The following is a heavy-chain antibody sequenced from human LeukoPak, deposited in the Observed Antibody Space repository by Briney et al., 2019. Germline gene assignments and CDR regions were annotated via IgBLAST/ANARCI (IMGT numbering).Heavy chain of an antibody. V-gene: IGHV4-34*01. Sequence: SETLSLTCAVYGGSFSAYYWTWVRQGPGKGLEWIGEINPSGGIAYNPSLRSRLTISQDASKNQFSLNLKSLTAADTAVYYCARGRQEVSMIVVVMTAVSYYLDVWGKGTTVTVS. CDR3: ARGRQEVSMIVVVMTAVSYYLDV. D-gene: IGHD3-22*01. CDR1: GGSFSAYY. CDR2: INPSGGI. J-gene: IGHJ6*03.